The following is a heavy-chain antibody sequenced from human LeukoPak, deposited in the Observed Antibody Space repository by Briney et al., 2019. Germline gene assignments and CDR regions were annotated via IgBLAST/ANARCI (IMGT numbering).Heavy chain of an antibody. Sequence: PGGSLRLSCAASGFTFRSYAMSWVRQAPGKGLEWVSSISGGGSTGYADSVKGRFTISRDNAKNSLYLQMNSLRAEDTALYYCARVARAARPKYYFDYWGQGTLVTVSS. J-gene: IGHJ4*02. CDR2: ISGGGST. D-gene: IGHD6-6*01. CDR3: ARVARAARPKYYFDY. V-gene: IGHV3-20*04. CDR1: GFTFRSYA.